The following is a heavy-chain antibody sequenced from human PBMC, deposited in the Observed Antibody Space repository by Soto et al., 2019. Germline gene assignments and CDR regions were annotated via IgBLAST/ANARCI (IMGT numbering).Heavy chain of an antibody. CDR3: ARSGVVVPAAMYYYYYMDV. CDR1: GYTFTSYA. CDR2: INAGNGNT. J-gene: IGHJ6*03. D-gene: IGHD2-2*01. Sequence: ASVKVSCKASGYTFTSYAMHWVRQAPGQRLEWMGWINAGNGNTKYSQKFQGRVTITRDTSASTAYMELSSLRSEDTAVYYCARSGVVVPAAMYYYYYMDVWGKGTTVTVSS. V-gene: IGHV1-3*01.